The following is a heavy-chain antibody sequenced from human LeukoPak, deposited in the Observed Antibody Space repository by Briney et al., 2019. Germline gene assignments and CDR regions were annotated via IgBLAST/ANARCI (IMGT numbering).Heavy chain of an antibody. Sequence: ASVTVSYKASGYTFTGYYIHWVRQAPGQGVEGMGWINPTSFGTKYEQKFQGRVTMTRDTSISTDYMELSDLRSDDTAVYYCARFRGSGWYSFDLWGQGTLVTVSS. D-gene: IGHD6-19*01. J-gene: IGHJ5*02. V-gene: IGHV1-2*02. CDR2: INPTSFGT. CDR3: ARFRGSGWYSFDL. CDR1: GYTFTGYY.